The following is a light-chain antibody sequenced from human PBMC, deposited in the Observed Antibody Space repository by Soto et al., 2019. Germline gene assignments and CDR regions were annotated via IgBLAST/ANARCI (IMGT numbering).Light chain of an antibody. Sequence: IPLTLSPSFLSTLVGDSIPIICRASQGISTFLAWYQKHPGTDTTSLIYDASNLQSGVPTRFSGSGSGTDFTLTISRLQAEDFGTYYCQHEKGYAQTFGQGTKLDIK. CDR2: DAS. J-gene: IGKJ5*01. CDR3: QHEKGYAQT. V-gene: IGKV1-9*01. CDR1: QGISTF.